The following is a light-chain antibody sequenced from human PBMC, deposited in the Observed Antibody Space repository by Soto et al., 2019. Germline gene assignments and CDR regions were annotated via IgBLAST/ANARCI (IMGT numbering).Light chain of an antibody. V-gene: IGLV2-14*01. CDR1: SSDVGGYNY. CDR3: SSYTSSSTLYV. CDR2: EVS. J-gene: IGLJ1*01. Sequence: QSVLTQPPSVSGSPGQSITISCTGTSSDVGGYNYVSWYQQHPSKAPKLMIYEVSNRPSGVSNRFSGSKSGNTASLTISGLQAEDEADYYCSSYTSSSTLYVFGTGTKVTVL.